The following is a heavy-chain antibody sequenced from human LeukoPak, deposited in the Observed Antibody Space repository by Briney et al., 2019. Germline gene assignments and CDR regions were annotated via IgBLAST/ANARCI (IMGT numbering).Heavy chain of an antibody. V-gene: IGHV3-23*01. CDR1: GFTFSSYA. CDR2: ISGSGRQT. Sequence: PGGSLRLSCAASGFTFSSYALSWVRQAPGKGLEWVSLISGSGRQTEYGDSVKGRFTISRDNSKNTLSLQINSLKAEDTAIYYCAKRLRTHVWFFVYWGQGTLVTVS. D-gene: IGHD3-9*01. CDR3: AKRLRTHVWFFVY. J-gene: IGHJ4*02.